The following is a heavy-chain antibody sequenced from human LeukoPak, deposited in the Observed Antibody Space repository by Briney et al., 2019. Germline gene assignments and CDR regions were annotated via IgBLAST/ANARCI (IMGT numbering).Heavy chain of an antibody. CDR1: GFTFSSYS. J-gene: IGHJ6*02. D-gene: IGHD6-13*01. V-gene: IGHV3-48*02. CDR2: ISSSSSTI. Sequence: GGSLRLSCAASGFTFSSYSMNWVRQAPGKGLEWVSYISSSSSTIYYADSVKGRFTISRDNAKNSLYLQMNRLRDKDTAVYYCARDLRQGAAGRRYYYYGMDVWGQGTTVTVSS. CDR3: ARDLRQGAAGRRYYYYGMDV.